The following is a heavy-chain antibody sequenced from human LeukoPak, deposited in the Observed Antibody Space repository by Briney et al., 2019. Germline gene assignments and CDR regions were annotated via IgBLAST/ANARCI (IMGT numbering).Heavy chain of an antibody. V-gene: IGHV4-31*03. CDR3: ARDAFDSNYFDY. CDR1: GGSISSGGYY. D-gene: IGHD4-11*01. J-gene: IGHJ4*02. CDR2: IHYSGST. Sequence: SETLSLTCTVSGGSISSGGYYWTWIRQHPGKDLEWIGYIHYSGSTYYNPSLKSRVTISVDTSKNQFSLKLSSVTAADTAVYYCARDAFDSNYFDYWGQGTLVTVSS.